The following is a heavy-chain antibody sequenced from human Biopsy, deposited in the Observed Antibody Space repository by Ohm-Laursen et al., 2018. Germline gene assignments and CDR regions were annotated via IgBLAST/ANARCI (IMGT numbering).Heavy chain of an antibody. CDR3: ATSRSGRALGDS. CDR2: INPGGGGT. CDR1: ENPFSTHY. V-gene: IGHV1-46*01. Sequence: ASVKVSCKVAENPFSTHYIHWVRQAPGQGLEWVGVINPGGGGTNYTQKFQDRVTVTRDTYTSAVYMELTDLLSEDTAVYYCATSRSGRALGDSWGQGTLVTVSP. D-gene: IGHD6-19*01. J-gene: IGHJ4*02.